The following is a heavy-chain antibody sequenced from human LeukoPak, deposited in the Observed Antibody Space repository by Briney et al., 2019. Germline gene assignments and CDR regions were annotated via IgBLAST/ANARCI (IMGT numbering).Heavy chain of an antibody. D-gene: IGHD5-18*01. CDR3: ARLGTVDTAMVYYFDH. Sequence: SETLSLTCTVSGGSISSYYWSWIRQPPGKGLEWIGYIYYSGSTNYNPSLKSRVTISVDTSKNQFSLKLSSVTAADTAVYYCARLGTVDTAMVYYFDHWGQGTLVTVSS. V-gene: IGHV4-59*08. J-gene: IGHJ4*02. CDR1: GGSISSYY. CDR2: IYYSGST.